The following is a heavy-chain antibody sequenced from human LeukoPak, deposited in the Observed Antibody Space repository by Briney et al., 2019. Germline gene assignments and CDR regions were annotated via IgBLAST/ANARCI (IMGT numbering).Heavy chain of an antibody. J-gene: IGHJ4*02. V-gene: IGHV3-30-3*01. CDR2: ISYDGSTK. CDR1: GFSFSSST. CDR3: ARDPQRGVPDYFDY. D-gene: IGHD6-25*01. Sequence: GGSLRLSCAASGFSFSSSTLNWVRQAPGKGLEWVSVISYDGSTKYYADSVKGRFTISRDSPKNTLYLQMDSLRADDTAMYYCARDPQRGVPDYFDYWGQGTLVTVSS.